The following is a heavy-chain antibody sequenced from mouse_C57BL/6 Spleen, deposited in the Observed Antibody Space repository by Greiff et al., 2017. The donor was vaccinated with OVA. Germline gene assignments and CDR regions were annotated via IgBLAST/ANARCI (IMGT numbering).Heavy chain of an antibody. V-gene: IGHV1-80*01. CDR3: ASLRYAMDY. D-gene: IGHD1-1*01. Sequence: VQLKESGAELVKPGASVKISCKASGYAFSSYWLNWVKQRPGKGLEWIGQIYPGDGDTNYNGKFTGKATLTADKSSSTAYMQLSSLTSEDAAVYFCASLRYAMDYWGQGTSVTVSS. CDR2: IYPGDGDT. CDR1: GYAFSSYW. J-gene: IGHJ4*01.